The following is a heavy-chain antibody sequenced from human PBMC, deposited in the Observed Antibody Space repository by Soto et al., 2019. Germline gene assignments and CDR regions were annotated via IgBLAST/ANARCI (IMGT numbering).Heavy chain of an antibody. J-gene: IGHJ2*01. Sequence: QLQLQESGSGLVKPSQTLSLTCAVSGGSISSGGYSWSWLRQPPGKALEWIGSIFHRGSTYYNPSRKCRVTISVDGSKYLFSLELSSVTAADTAVYYCAIEGGSGSPDCYFNVLGRGTLVTVAS. CDR1: GGSISSGGYS. V-gene: IGHV4-30-2*01. CDR2: IFHRGST. CDR3: AIEGGSGSPDCYFNV. D-gene: IGHD1-26*01.